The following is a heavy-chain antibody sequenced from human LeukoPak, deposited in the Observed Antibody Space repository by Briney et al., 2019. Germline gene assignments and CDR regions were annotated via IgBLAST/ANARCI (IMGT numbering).Heavy chain of an antibody. CDR3: ARERRHYGDYSSFDY. CDR1: GFIFSNYG. J-gene: IGHJ4*02. V-gene: IGHV3-33*01. CDR2: IWNDGSET. Sequence: PGRSLRLSCAASGFIFSNYGMHWVRQAPGKRLEWVAVIWNDGSETFHADSVKGRFTISRENAKNVVYLQMNSLRDGDTAVYYCARERRHYGDYSSFDYWGQGALVTVSS. D-gene: IGHD4-17*01.